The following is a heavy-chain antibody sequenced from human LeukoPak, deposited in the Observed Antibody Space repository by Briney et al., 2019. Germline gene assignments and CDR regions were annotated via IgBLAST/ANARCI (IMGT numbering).Heavy chain of an antibody. J-gene: IGHJ4*02. CDR2: ISGSGGRT. CDR1: GFTFSSYS. Sequence: GGSLRLSCAASGFTFSSYSMSWVRQAPGKGLGWVSLISGSGGRTYYADSVKGRFTISRDNSKNTLYLQMNRLRAEDTAVFYCAKEPRHCGGDCFSLLDYWGQGTLVTVSS. V-gene: IGHV3-23*01. CDR3: AKEPRHCGGDCFSLLDY. D-gene: IGHD2-21*02.